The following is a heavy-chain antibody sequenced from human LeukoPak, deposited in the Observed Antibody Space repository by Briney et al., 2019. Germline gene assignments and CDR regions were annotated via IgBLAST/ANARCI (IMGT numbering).Heavy chain of an antibody. D-gene: IGHD3-10*01. V-gene: IGHV4-39*07. Sequence: PSETLSLTCTVSGGSISSSSYYWGWIRQPPGKGLEWIGSTYSSGSTYYNPSLKSRVTISVDTSKNQFSLKLSSVTAADTAVYYCARGGSGSYYNLREYYYYYYMDVWGKGTTITISS. J-gene: IGHJ6*03. CDR2: TYSSGST. CDR1: GGSISSSSYY. CDR3: ARGGSGSYYNLREYYYYYYMDV.